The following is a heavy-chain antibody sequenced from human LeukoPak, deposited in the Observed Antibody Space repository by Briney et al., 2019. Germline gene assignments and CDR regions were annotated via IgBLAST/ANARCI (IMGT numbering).Heavy chain of an antibody. CDR3: ARDDGLDVFDV. V-gene: IGHV3-11*05. J-gene: IGHJ3*01. Sequence: GGSLRLSCAASGFTFNDYYMSWIRQAPGKGLEWISYISSSSGYTKYADSVKGRFTISRDNAKKSLYLQMNSLRAEDTAVYYCARDDGLDVFDVWGQGTAVTVSS. D-gene: IGHD2-8*01. CDR2: ISSSSGYT. CDR1: GFTFNDYY.